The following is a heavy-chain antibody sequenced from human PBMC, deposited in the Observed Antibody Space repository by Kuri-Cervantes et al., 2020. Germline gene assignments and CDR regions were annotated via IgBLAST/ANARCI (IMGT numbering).Heavy chain of an antibody. Sequence: ASVKVSCKASGYTFTGYYMHLVRQAPGQGLEWMGWINPNSGGTNYAQKFQGWVTMTRDTSISTAYMELSRLRSDDTAVYYCARRYLDGGADYWGQGTLVTVSS. CDR2: INPNSGGT. V-gene: IGHV1-2*04. CDR1: GYTFTGYY. J-gene: IGHJ4*02. CDR3: ARRYLDGGADY. D-gene: IGHD3/OR15-3a*01.